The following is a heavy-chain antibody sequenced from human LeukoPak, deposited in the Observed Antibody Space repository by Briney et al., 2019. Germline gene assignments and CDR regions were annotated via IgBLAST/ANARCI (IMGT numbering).Heavy chain of an antibody. CDR1: GYTFTGYY. Sequence: ASVKVSCKASGYTFTGYYMHWVRQAPGQGLEWMGWINPNSGGTNYAQKFQGRVTMTRDTSISTAYMELSRLRSDDTAVYYCARDSPNGENWFDPWGQGTLVTVSS. CDR3: ARDSPNGENWFDP. D-gene: IGHD3-10*01. J-gene: IGHJ5*02. V-gene: IGHV1-2*02. CDR2: INPNSGGT.